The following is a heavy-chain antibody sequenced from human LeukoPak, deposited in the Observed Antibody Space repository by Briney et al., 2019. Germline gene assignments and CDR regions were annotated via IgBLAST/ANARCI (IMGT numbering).Heavy chain of an antibody. J-gene: IGHJ6*03. CDR1: GFAFSSYS. CDR3: ARDYFDSSDYPQTYYYYYMDV. D-gene: IGHD3-22*01. CDR2: ISSTSTFI. Sequence: GGSLRLSCAASGFAFSSYSMNWVRQAPGKGLEWVASISSTSTFIYSADSVKGRFTISRDTAKNSLFLQMNSLRAEDTAIYYCARDYFDSSDYPQTYYYYYMDVWGKGTTVTVSS. V-gene: IGHV3-21*01.